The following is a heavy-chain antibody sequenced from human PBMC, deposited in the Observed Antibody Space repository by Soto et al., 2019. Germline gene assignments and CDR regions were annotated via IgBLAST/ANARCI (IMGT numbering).Heavy chain of an antibody. V-gene: IGHV3-15*01. J-gene: IGHJ4*02. D-gene: IGHD2-15*01. CDR2: IKSKTDGGTT. CDR1: GFTFNNAW. CDR3: SRRYCSGGSCQNLDY. Sequence: EVQLVESGGGLVKPGGSLRLSCAASGFTFNNAWMTWVRQAPGKGLEWVGRIKSKTDGGTTDYAAPVKGRFTISRDDSKNTLYLQMNSLTTEDTAVYYCSRRYCSGGSCQNLDYWGQGTLVTVSS.